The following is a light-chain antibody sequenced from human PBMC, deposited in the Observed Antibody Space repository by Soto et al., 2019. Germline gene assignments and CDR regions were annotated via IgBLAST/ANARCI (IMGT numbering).Light chain of an antibody. CDR1: SSDIGTYNL. V-gene: IGLV2-23*02. CDR2: EVS. J-gene: IGLJ3*02. CDR3: CSYAGVITWV. Sequence: QSVLTQPASVSGSPGQSITISCTGSSSDIGTYNLVSWYQLYPGKAPKLIISEVSKRPSGVSNRFSGSKSGNTASLTISGLQAEDEADYYCCSYAGVITWVFGGGTKLTVL.